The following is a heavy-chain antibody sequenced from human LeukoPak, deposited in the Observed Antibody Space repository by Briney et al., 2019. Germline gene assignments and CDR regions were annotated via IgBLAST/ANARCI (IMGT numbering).Heavy chain of an antibody. Sequence: GGSLRLSCAASGFTVSSNYMSWVRQAPGKGLEWVSVIYSGGSTYYADSVKGRFTISRDNSKNTLYLQMNSLRAEDTAVYYCASSEVVVSTFDYWGQGTLVTVSS. CDR1: GFTVSSNY. CDR2: IYSGGST. D-gene: IGHD3-22*01. J-gene: IGHJ4*02. V-gene: IGHV3-53*01. CDR3: ASSEVVVSTFDY.